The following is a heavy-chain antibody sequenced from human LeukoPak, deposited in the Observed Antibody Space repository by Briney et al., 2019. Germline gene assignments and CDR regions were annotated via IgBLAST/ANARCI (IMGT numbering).Heavy chain of an antibody. J-gene: IGHJ5*02. CDR3: ARVYCSSTSCYSWFDP. D-gene: IGHD2-2*01. V-gene: IGHV4-34*01. CDR2: INHSGST. Sequence: SETLSLTCAVYGGSFSGYYWSWIRQPPGKGLEWIGEINHSGSTNYNPSLKSRVTISVDTSKNQFSLKLSSVTAADTAVHYCARVYCSSTSCYSWFDPWGQGTLVTVSS. CDR1: GGSFSGYY.